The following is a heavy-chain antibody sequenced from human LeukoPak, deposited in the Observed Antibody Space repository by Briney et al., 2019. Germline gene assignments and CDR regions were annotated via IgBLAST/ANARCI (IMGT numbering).Heavy chain of an antibody. CDR1: GYTFTGYY. J-gene: IGHJ4*02. CDR2: INPNSGGT. Sequence: ASVKVSCKASGYTFTGYYMHWVRQAPGQGLEWMGWINPNSGGTNYAQKFQGRITMTRDTSISTAYMELSRLRSDDTAVYYCARVFHYYDSSGYYSFGYWGQGTLVTVSS. CDR3: ARVFHYYDSSGYYSFGY. D-gene: IGHD3-22*01. V-gene: IGHV1-2*02.